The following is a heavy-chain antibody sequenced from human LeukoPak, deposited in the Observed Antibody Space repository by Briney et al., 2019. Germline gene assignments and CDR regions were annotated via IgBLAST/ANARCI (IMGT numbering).Heavy chain of an antibody. J-gene: IGHJ5*02. CDR2: ISSTSSYI. D-gene: IGHD6-13*01. CDR3: ARVGIAAAGTYWFDP. CDR1: GFTFSTYS. Sequence: GGSLRLSCAASGFTFSTYSMNWVRQAPGKGLEWVSPISSTSSYIYYADSVKGRFTISRDNAKNSLYLQMNSLRAEDTAVYYCARVGIAAAGTYWFDPWGQGTLVTVSS. V-gene: IGHV3-21*01.